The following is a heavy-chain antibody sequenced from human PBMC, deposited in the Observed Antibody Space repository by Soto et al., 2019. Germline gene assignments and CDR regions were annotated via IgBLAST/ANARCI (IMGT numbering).Heavy chain of an antibody. CDR2: IYHSGST. V-gene: IGHV4-30-4*01. CDR3: ARAQGSGFLVS. D-gene: IGHD3-10*01. Sequence: SETLSLTCTVSGGSISSGDYYWSWIRQPPGKGLEWIGYIYHSGSTYYNPSLKSRVTISVDTSKNQFSLKLSSVTAADTAVYYCARAQGSGFLVSWGQGTLVTVSS. CDR1: GGSISSGDYY. J-gene: IGHJ4*02.